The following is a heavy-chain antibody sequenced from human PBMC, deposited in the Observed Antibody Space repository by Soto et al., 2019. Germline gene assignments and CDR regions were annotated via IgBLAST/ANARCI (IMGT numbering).Heavy chain of an antibody. CDR3: ARESDGFDY. CDR1: GFTFSSYG. V-gene: IGHV3-33*01. CDR2: IWYDGSNK. J-gene: IGHJ4*02. Sequence: GGSLRLSCAASGFTFSSYGMHWVRQAPGKGLEWVAVIWYDGSNKYYADSVKGRFTISRDNSKNTLYLQMNSLRAEDTAGYDCARESDGFDYWGQGTLVTVSS.